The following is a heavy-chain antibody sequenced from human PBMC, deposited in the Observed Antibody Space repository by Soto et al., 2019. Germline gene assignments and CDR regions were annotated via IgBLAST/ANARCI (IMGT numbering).Heavy chain of an antibody. CDR1: GGTFSSYT. Sequence: QVQLVQSGAEVKKPGSSVKVSCKASGGTFSSYTISWVRQAPGQGLEWMGRIIPILGIANYAQKFQGRVTRTADKSTSTAYMELSSLRSEDTAVYYCARATMVRGVGSNWFDPWGQGTLVTVSS. CDR3: ARATMVRGVGSNWFDP. CDR2: IIPILGIA. J-gene: IGHJ5*02. V-gene: IGHV1-69*02. D-gene: IGHD3-10*01.